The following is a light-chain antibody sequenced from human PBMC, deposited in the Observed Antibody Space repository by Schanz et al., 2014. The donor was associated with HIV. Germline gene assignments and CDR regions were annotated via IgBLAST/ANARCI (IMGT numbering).Light chain of an antibody. CDR3: QSSDRDKAKV. Sequence: NFMLTQPHSVSESPGKTITISCTRSSGSIGSRFVQWYQCRPGSAPSVVIYENDHRPSGVPDRFSGSMDITSNSASLTISGLQTEDEADYYCQSSDRDKAKVFGGGTKLTVL. J-gene: IGLJ3*02. V-gene: IGLV6-57*03. CDR1: SGSIGSRF. CDR2: END.